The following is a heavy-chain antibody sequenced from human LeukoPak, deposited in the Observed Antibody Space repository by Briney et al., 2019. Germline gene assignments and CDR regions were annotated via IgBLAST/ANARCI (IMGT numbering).Heavy chain of an antibody. D-gene: IGHD3-10*01. J-gene: IGHJ4*02. V-gene: IGHV1-18*04. CDR3: ARDMVRGVDY. CDR2: ISAYNGDT. CDR1: GYTFSSYG. Sequence: GASVNVSCKASGYTFSSYGFNWVRQAPGQGLEWMGWISAYNGDTNYAQKFQGRVTMTTDTSTSTAYMELRSLRSDDTAVYYCARDMVRGVDYWGQGTLVTVSS.